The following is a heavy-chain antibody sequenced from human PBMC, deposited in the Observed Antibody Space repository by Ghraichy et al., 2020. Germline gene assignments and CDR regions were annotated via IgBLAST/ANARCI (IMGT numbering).Heavy chain of an antibody. CDR3: ATYSKFLQYGIYYFDY. Sequence: GGSLRLSCAASGFTFSSYAMSWVRQAPGKGLEWVSAISGSGGSTYYADSVKGRFTISRDNSKNTLYLQMNSLRAEDTAVYYCATYSKFLQYGIYYFDYWGQGTLVTVSS. CDR2: ISGSGGST. CDR1: GFTFSSYA. D-gene: IGHD4-11*01. V-gene: IGHV3-23*01. J-gene: IGHJ4*02.